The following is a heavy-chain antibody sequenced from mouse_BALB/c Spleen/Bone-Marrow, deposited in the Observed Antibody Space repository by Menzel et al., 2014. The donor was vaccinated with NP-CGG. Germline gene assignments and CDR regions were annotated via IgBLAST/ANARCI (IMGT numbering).Heavy chain of an antibody. Sequence: VQRVESGAELARPGASVKMSCKASGYTFDYYTVQWVKQRPGQGLEWIGYINPSSGYTNYNQKFKDKATLTADKSSSTAYMQLSSLTSEDSAVYYCAISIEYRPLDYWGQGTLVTVSA. J-gene: IGHJ3*01. CDR3: AISIEYRPLDY. CDR2: INPSSGYT. CDR1: GYTFDYYT. V-gene: IGHV1-4*01. D-gene: IGHD2-14*01.